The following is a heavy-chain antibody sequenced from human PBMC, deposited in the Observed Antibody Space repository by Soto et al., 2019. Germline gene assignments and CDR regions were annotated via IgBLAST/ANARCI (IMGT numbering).Heavy chain of an antibody. CDR3: ASLGYSGYDYETDY. CDR2: IYYSGST. V-gene: IGHV4-59*01. CDR1: GGSISSYY. J-gene: IGHJ4*02. D-gene: IGHD5-12*01. Sequence: QVQLQESGPGLVKPSETLSLTCTVSGGSISSYYWSWIRQPPGKGLEWIGYIYYSGSTNCNPSLKSRVTISVDTSKSQSSLKLSSVTAADTAVYYCASLGYSGYDYETDYWGRGSLVTVS.